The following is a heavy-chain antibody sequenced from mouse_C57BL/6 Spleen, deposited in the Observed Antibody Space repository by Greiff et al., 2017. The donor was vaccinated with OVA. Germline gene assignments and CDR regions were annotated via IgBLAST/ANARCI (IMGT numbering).Heavy chain of an antibody. CDR3: TRIGWDDY. CDR2: IDPETGGT. V-gene: IGHV1-15*01. D-gene: IGHD4-1*01. Sequence: QVQLKESGAELVRPGASVTLSCKASGYTFTDYEMHWVKQTPVHGLEWIGAIDPETGGTAYNQKFKGKAILTADKSSSTAYMELRSLTSEDSAVYYCTRIGWDDYWGQGTTLTVSS. J-gene: IGHJ2*01. CDR1: GYTFTDYE.